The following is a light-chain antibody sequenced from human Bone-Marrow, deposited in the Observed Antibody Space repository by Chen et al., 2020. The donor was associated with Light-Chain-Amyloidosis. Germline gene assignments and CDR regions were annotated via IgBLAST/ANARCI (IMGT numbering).Light chain of an antibody. CDR2: RDT. CDR3: QSADSSGSYEVI. J-gene: IGLJ2*01. CDR1: DLPTKY. V-gene: IGLV3-25*03. Sequence: SYELTQPPSVSVSPGQTARITCSGDDLPTKYAYWYQQKPGQAPVLVIHRDTERPSGISERFSGSGSGTTDTLTISGVQAEDEADYHCQSADSSGSYEVIFGGGTKLTVL.